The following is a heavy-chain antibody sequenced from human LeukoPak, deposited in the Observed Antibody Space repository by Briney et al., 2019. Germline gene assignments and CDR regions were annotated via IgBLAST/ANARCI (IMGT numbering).Heavy chain of an antibody. J-gene: IGHJ6*03. CDR1: GFTFSSYA. V-gene: IGHV3-23*01. CDR3: AKDHIKQLVRERRYYYYYMDV. Sequence: PGGSLRLSCAASGFTFSSYAMSWVRQAPGKGLEWVSAISGSGGSTYYADSVKGRFTISRDNSKNTLYLQMNSLRAEDTAVYYCAKDHIKQLVRERRYYYYYMDVWGKGTTVTVSS. CDR2: ISGSGGST. D-gene: IGHD6-6*01.